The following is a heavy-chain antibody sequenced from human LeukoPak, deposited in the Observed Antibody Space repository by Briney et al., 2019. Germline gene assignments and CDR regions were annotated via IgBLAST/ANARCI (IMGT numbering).Heavy chain of an antibody. D-gene: IGHD2-2*02. Sequence: SETLSLTCAVYGGSFSGYYWSWIRQPPGKGLEWIGEINHSGSTNYNPSLKSLVTISVDTSKNQFSLKLSSVTAADTAVYYCARVGHIVVVPAAIEGPYYFDYWGQGTLVTVSS. CDR1: GGSFSGYY. CDR3: ARVGHIVVVPAAIEGPYYFDY. V-gene: IGHV4-34*01. CDR2: INHSGST. J-gene: IGHJ4*02.